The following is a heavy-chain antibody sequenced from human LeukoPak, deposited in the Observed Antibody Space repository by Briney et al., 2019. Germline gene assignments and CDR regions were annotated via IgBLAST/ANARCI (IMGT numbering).Heavy chain of an antibody. CDR2: IIPIFGTA. D-gene: IGHD2-21*02. Sequence: SAKVSCKASGGTFSSYAISWVRQAPGQGLEWMGRIIPIFGTANYAQKFQGRVTITTDESTSTACMELSSLRSEDTAVYYCAREVTPFDAFDIWGQGTMVTVSS. J-gene: IGHJ3*02. CDR3: AREVTPFDAFDI. V-gene: IGHV1-69*05. CDR1: GGTFSSYA.